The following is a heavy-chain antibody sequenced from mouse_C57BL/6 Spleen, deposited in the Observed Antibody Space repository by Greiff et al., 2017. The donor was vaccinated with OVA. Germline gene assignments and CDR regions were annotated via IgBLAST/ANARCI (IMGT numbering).Heavy chain of an antibody. J-gene: IGHJ4*01. CDR2: IDPETGGT. CDR3: TRWSRSLYAMDY. CDR1: GYTFTDYE. Sequence: QVQLQQSGAELVRPGASVTLSCKASGYTFTDYEMHWVKQTPVHGLEWIGAIDPETGGTAYNQKFKGKAILTADKSSSTAYMELRSLTSEDSAVDYCTRWSRSLYAMDYWGQGTSVTVSS. V-gene: IGHV1-15*01.